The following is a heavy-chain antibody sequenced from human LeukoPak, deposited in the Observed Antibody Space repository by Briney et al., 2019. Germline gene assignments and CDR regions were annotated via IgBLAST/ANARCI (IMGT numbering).Heavy chain of an antibody. Sequence: SETLSLTCTVSGGSISSYYWSWIRQPPGKGLEWIGYIYYSGSTNYNPSLKSRVTISVDTSKNQFSLKLSSVTAADTAVYYCARHLYGGNSEFDYWAREPWSPSPQ. J-gene: IGHJ4*02. D-gene: IGHD4-23*01. CDR2: IYYSGST. CDR1: GGSISSYY. V-gene: IGHV4-59*08. CDR3: ARHLYGGNSEFDY.